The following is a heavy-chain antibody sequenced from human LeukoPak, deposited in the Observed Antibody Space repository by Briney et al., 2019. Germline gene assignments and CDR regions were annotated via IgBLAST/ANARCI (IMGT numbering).Heavy chain of an antibody. D-gene: IGHD4-17*01. Sequence: GGSLRLSCAASGFTFSSYSMNWVRQAPGKGLEWVGRIKSKTDGGTTDYAAPVKGRFTISRDDSKNTLYLQMNSLKTEDTAVYYCTTATVTKYYYYYMDVWGKGTTVTVSS. CDR3: TTATVTKYYYYYMDV. V-gene: IGHV3-15*01. CDR2: IKSKTDGGTT. J-gene: IGHJ6*03. CDR1: GFTFSSYS.